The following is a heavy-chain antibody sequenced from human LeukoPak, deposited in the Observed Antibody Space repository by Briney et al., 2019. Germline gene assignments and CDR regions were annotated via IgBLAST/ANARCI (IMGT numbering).Heavy chain of an antibody. Sequence: ASVKVSCKASGGTFTSYAISWARQAPGQGLEWMGRIIPILGIAKSAQKFQGRVTSSADKSTSTAYMELSSLSSEDTAVYYCAREGETGDDSSGYYSTNYWGQGTLVTVSS. V-gene: IGHV1-69*04. D-gene: IGHD3-22*01. CDR3: AREGETGDDSSGYYSTNY. CDR1: GGTFTSYA. J-gene: IGHJ4*02. CDR2: IIPILGIA.